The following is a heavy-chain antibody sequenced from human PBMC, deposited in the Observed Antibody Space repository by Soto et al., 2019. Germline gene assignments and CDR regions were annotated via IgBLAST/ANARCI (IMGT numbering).Heavy chain of an antibody. CDR1: GFTFSSYA. J-gene: IGHJ1*01. CDR2: ISGSGGST. CDR3: AKDPGSSGWVQYFQH. V-gene: IGHV3-23*01. Sequence: GGSLRLSCAASGFTFSSYAMSWVRQAPGKGLEWVSAISGSGGSTYYADSVKGRFTISRDNSKNTLYLQMNSLRAEDTAVYYCAKDPGSSGWVQYFQHWGQGTLVTVSS. D-gene: IGHD6-19*01.